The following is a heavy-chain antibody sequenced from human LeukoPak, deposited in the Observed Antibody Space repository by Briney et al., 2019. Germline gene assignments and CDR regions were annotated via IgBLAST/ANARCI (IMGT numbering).Heavy chain of an antibody. J-gene: IGHJ4*02. V-gene: IGHV3-15*01. D-gene: IGHD3-3*01. CDR3: TTYYDFRSGDYPPYYFDY. Sequence: KPAGSLRLSCVASGFSFTYAWMSWVRQAPGKGLQWVGHIRSETDGATTNYAAPVKGRFTISRDDSESIAYLQMNSLKTGDTALYYCTTYYDFRSGDYPPYYFDYWGQGTLVTVSS. CDR2: IRSETDGATT. CDR1: GFSFTYAW.